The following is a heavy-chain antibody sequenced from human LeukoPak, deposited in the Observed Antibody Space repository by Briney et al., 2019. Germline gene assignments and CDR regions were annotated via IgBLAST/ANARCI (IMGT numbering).Heavy chain of an antibody. Sequence: ASVKVSCKASGYTFTTNDINWVRQATGQGLEWMGWMNPNSGNTGYTHKFQGRVTMTRNTSISTAYMELSSLRSEDTAVYYCARGRGSGHKENWFDPWGQGTLVTVSS. V-gene: IGHV1-8*01. D-gene: IGHD6-19*01. CDR2: MNPNSGNT. J-gene: IGHJ5*02. CDR3: ARGRGSGHKENWFDP. CDR1: GYTFTTND.